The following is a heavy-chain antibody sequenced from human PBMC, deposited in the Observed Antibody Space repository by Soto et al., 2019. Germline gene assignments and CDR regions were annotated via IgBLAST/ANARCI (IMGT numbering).Heavy chain of an antibody. CDR3: ARGLLGGAAT. V-gene: IGHV4-34*01. D-gene: IGHD3-16*01. CDR1: GGSLSGYY. Sequence: QVQLQQWGAGLLKPSETLSLTCAVYGGSLSGYYWSWIRQPPGKGLEWIGEINRSGSTNYIPSLKSRVLISVDTSKNQFSLKLSSVTAADTAVYCCARGLLGGAATWGQGTLVTVSS. J-gene: IGHJ5*02. CDR2: INRSGST.